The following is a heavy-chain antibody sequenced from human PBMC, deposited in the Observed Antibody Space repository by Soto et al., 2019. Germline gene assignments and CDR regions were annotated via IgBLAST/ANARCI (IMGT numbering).Heavy chain of an antibody. CDR1: GGTFSSYA. CDR3: ARLLVGALSYAFDI. J-gene: IGHJ3*02. V-gene: IGHV1-69*13. Sequence: SVKVSCKASGGTFSSYAISWVRQAPGQGLEWMGGIIPIFGTANYAQKFQGRVTITADESTSTAYMELSSLRSEDTAVYYCARLLVGALSYAFDIWGQGTMVTVSS. D-gene: IGHD1-26*01. CDR2: IIPIFGTA.